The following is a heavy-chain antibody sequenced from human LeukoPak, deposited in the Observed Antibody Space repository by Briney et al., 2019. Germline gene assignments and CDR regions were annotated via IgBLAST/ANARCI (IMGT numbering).Heavy chain of an antibody. Sequence: SETLSLTCTVSGYSINSAFYWGWIRVPPGKGLEWIGSVFHRGTTYYSSSLKSRANISIDTSKNQFSLKLNSLTAEDTAMYYCVRDGYYGSGSPGWFGPWGPGTLVIVS. D-gene: IGHD3-10*01. CDR1: GYSINSAFY. CDR2: VFHRGTT. V-gene: IGHV4-38-2*02. CDR3: VRDGYYGSGSPGWFGP. J-gene: IGHJ5*02.